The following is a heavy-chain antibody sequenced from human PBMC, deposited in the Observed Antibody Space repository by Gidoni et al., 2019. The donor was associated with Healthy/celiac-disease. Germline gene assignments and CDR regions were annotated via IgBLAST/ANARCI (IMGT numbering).Heavy chain of an antibody. V-gene: IGHV3-9*01. J-gene: IGHJ6*02. CDR2: ISWNSGSI. CDR1: GSTFDDYA. CDR3: AKDSIAAAGTDYGMDV. Sequence: EVQLVESGGGLVQPGRSLRLSCAASGSTFDDYAMHWVRQAPGKGLEWVSGISWNSGSIGYADSVKGRFTISRDNAKNSLYLQMNSLRAEDTALYYCAKDSIAAAGTDYGMDVWGQGTTVTVSS. D-gene: IGHD6-13*01.